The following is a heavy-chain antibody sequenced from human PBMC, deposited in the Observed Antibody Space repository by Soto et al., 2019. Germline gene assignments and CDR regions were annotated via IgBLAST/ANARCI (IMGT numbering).Heavy chain of an antibody. Sequence: QVQLQESGPGLVKPSETLSLTCAVSGVSIINNYWTWIRQPAGKGLEWLGRVYSSGRTTYNPSLKSRLTMSVETSKNQFSLHLTSVTAADTAVYYCARREDTFDFWGQGMLVTVSS. V-gene: IGHV4-4*07. CDR3: ARREDTFDF. CDR2: VYSSGRT. CDR1: GVSIINNY. J-gene: IGHJ4*02.